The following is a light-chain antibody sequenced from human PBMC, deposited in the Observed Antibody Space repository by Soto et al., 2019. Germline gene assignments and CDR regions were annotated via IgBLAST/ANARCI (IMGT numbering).Light chain of an antibody. Sequence: ETVMTQFPATLSVSPGERATLSCRASQYVSTNLAWYQQQPGQPPRLLIYDISTRATGIPARFSGSGSETELAITITSLQSEDCEVYYCQQYDTWPLTFGGGTKVDIK. J-gene: IGKJ4*01. CDR1: QYVSTN. V-gene: IGKV3D-15*01. CDR3: QQYDTWPLT. CDR2: DIS.